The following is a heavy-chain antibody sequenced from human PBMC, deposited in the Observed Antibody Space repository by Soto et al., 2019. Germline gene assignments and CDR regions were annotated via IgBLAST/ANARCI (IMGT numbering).Heavy chain of an antibody. J-gene: IGHJ3*02. CDR3: ARGRWSYYYDSSGYYPADAFDI. D-gene: IGHD3-22*01. V-gene: IGHV1-18*04. CDR2: ISAYNGNT. Sequence: ASVKVSCKASGYTFTSYGISWVRQAPGQGLEWMGWISAYNGNTNYAQKLQGRVTMTTDTSTSTAYMELRSLRSDDTAVYYCARGRWSYYYDSSGYYPADAFDIWGQGTMVTVSS. CDR1: GYTFTSYG.